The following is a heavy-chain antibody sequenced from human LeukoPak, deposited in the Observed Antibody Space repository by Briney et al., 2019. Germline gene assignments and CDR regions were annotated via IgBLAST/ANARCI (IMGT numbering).Heavy chain of an antibody. CDR2: IYYSGST. D-gene: IGHD6-19*01. CDR1: GGSISSSSYY. J-gene: IGHJ4*02. Sequence: SETLSLTCTVSGGSISSSSYYWGWIRQPPGKGLEWIGSIYYSGSTYYNPSLKSRVTISVDTSKNQFSLKLSSVTAADTAVYYCARGKRLVRFDYWGQGTLVTVSS. CDR3: ARGKRLVRFDY. V-gene: IGHV4-39*07.